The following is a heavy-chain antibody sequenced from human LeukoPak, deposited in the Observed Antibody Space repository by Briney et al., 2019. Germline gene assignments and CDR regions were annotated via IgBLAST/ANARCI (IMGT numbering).Heavy chain of an antibody. D-gene: IGHD2-15*01. V-gene: IGHV3-23*01. Sequence: GVSLRLSCEASGLTFNNYAMHWVRQSSGKGLEWVSGIGSSGGGTYYADSVKGRFTISRDTSKDTVYLQMDSLRAEDTAIYYCAKIHQNRVVVGAKGAFDIWGQGTVVTVSS. J-gene: IGHJ3*02. CDR2: IGSSGGGT. CDR3: AKIHQNRVVVGAKGAFDI. CDR1: GLTFNNYA.